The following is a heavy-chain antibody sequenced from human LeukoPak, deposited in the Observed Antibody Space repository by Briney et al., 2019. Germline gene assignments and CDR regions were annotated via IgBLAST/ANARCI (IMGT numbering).Heavy chain of an antibody. D-gene: IGHD3-3*01. J-gene: IGHJ6*04. CDR2: INPSGGST. Sequence: ASVKVSCKASGYTFTSYYMHWVRQAPGQGLEWMGIINPSGGSTSYAQKFQGRVTMTRDMSTSTVYMELSSLRSEDTAVYYCARDRRITIFGVVNLRTSGMDVWGKGTTVTVSS. V-gene: IGHV1-46*01. CDR1: GYTFTSYY. CDR3: ARDRRITIFGVVNLRTSGMDV.